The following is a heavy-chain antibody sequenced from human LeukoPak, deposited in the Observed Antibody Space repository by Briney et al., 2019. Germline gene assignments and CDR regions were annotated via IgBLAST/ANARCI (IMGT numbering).Heavy chain of an antibody. Sequence: SETLSLTCIVSGGSISSSSYYWGWIRQPPGKGLEWIGSIYYSGSTYYNPSLKSRVTISVDTSKNQFSLKLSSVTAADTAVYYCARSRGAYGDLIDYWGQGTLVTVSS. J-gene: IGHJ4*02. CDR3: ARSRGAYGDLIDY. CDR1: GGSISSSSYY. V-gene: IGHV4-39*07. CDR2: IYYSGST. D-gene: IGHD4-17*01.